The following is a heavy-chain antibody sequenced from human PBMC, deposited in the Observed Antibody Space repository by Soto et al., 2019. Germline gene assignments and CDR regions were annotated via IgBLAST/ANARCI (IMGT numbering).Heavy chain of an antibody. D-gene: IGHD3-22*01. J-gene: IGHJ4*02. CDR2: IWYDGSNK. CDR1: GFTFSSYG. V-gene: IGHV3-33*01. Sequence: QVQLVESGGGVVQPGRSLRLSCAASGFTFSSYGMHWVRQAPGKGLEWVAVIWYDGSNKYYADSVKGRFTISRDNSKNTLYLQKNSLRAEDTAVYYCARGHYYDSSFDYWGQGTLVTVSS. CDR3: ARGHYYDSSFDY.